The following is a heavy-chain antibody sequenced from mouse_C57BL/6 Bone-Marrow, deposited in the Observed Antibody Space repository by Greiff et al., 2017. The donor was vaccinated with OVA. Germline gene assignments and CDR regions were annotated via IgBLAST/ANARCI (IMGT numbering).Heavy chain of an antibody. Sequence: VKLVESGGGLVKPGGSLKLSCAASGFTFSSYAMSWVRQTPEKRLEWVATISDGGSYTYYPDNVKGRFTISRDNAKNNLYLQMSHLKSEDTAMYYCARDRDSSGYNFDYWGQGTTLTVSS. CDR2: ISDGGSYT. J-gene: IGHJ2*01. CDR1: GFTFSSYA. D-gene: IGHD3-2*02. V-gene: IGHV5-4*01. CDR3: ARDRDSSGYNFDY.